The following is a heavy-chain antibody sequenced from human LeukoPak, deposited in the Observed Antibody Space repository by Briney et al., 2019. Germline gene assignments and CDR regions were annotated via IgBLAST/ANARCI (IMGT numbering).Heavy chain of an antibody. CDR2: IYYSGST. D-gene: IGHD3-22*01. CDR3: ARDPGGYYYDSSGYSPTYYFDY. CDR1: GGSISSYY. Sequence: SETLSLTCTVSGGSISSYYWSWIRQPPGKGLEWIGYIYYSGSTNYNPSLKSRVTISVDTSKNQFSLKLSSVTAADTAVYYCARDPGGYYYDSSGYSPTYYFDYWGQGTLVTVSS. J-gene: IGHJ4*02. V-gene: IGHV4-59*01.